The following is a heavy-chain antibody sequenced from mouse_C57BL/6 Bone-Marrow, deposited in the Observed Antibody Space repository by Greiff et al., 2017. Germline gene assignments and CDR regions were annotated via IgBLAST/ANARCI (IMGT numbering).Heavy chain of an antibody. CDR2: INPNNGGT. J-gene: IGHJ4*01. Sequence: VQLQQSGPELVKPGASVKISCKASGYTFTDYYMNWVKQSHGKSLEWIGDINPNNGGTSYNQKFKGKATLTVDKSSSTAYMELRSLTSEDSAVDYCAGYYYGSSYSAMDYWGQGTSVTVSS. CDR3: AGYYYGSSYSAMDY. V-gene: IGHV1-26*01. CDR1: GYTFTDYY. D-gene: IGHD1-1*01.